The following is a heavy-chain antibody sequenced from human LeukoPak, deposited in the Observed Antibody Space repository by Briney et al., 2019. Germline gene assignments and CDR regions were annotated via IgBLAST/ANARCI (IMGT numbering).Heavy chain of an antibody. CDR3: ARAQDGYNWKDY. J-gene: IGHJ4*02. Sequence: ASVKVSCKASGGTFSSYAISWVRQAPGQGLEWMGWISAYNGNTNYAQKLQGRVTMTTDTSTSTAYMELRSLRSDDTAVYYCARAQDGYNWKDYWGQGTLVTVSS. V-gene: IGHV1-18*01. CDR1: GGTFSSYA. CDR2: ISAYNGNT. D-gene: IGHD5-24*01.